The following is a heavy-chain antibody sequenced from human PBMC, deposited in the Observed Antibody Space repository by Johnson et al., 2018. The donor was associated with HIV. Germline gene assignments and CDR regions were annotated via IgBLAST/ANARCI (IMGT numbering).Heavy chain of an antibody. CDR1: GLTFHDYG. CDR3: VGSSINAFDI. D-gene: IGHD6-6*01. J-gene: IGHJ3*02. V-gene: IGHV3-43D*03. Sequence: VQLVESGGGLVQPGGSLRLSCAGSGLTFHDYGMHWVRQPPGKGLEWVSLSSRDGATSYYADSVKGRFTISRDNRKSSLYLQMTGLRAEDTALYYCVGSSINAFDIWGRGTVVTVSS. CDR2: SSRDGATS.